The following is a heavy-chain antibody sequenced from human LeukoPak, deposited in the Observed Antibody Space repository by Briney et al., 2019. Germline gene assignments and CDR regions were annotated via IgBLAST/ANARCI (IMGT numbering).Heavy chain of an antibody. Sequence: PGXXXXLSCAASGFTFDDYAMHWVRHAPGKGLEWVSLISGDGGSTYYADSVKGRFTISRDNSKNSLYLQMNSLRTEDTALYYCAKEPSDLPFDPWGQGTLVTVSS. CDR1: GFTFDDYA. CDR3: AKEPSDLPFDP. J-gene: IGHJ5*02. V-gene: IGHV3-43*02. CDR2: ISGDGGST.